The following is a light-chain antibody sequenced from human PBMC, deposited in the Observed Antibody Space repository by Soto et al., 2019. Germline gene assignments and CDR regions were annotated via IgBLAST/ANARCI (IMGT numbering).Light chain of an antibody. CDR2: GAS. CDR3: QQYSVMGT. J-gene: IGKJ1*01. CDR1: QSVRSN. V-gene: IGKV3-15*01. Sequence: EIVMTQSPATLSVSPGESATLSCRASQSVRSNLAWYQQKPGQAPRLLIYGASTRATGIPARFSGSGSGTEFTLTISSLQSEDFATYYCQQYSVMGTFGQGTKVEIK.